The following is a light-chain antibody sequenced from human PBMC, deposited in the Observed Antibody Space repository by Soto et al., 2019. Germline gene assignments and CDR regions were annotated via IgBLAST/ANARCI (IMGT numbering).Light chain of an antibody. Sequence: EIVLTQSPATLSLSPGERATLSCRASQSVENYLAWFQQKRGQAPRLLIYDTSNRAAGIPDRFSGSGSGTDFTLTISSLDPQAFAAYYCPQLYISPPLTFGGGTNVEIK. V-gene: IGKV3-11*01. J-gene: IGKJ4*01. CDR1: QSVENY. CDR3: PQLYISPPLT. CDR2: DTS.